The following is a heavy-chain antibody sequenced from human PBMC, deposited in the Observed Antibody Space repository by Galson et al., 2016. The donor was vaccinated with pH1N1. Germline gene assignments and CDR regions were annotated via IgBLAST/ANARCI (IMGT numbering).Heavy chain of an antibody. CDR3: ARDPGVFDI. CDR1: GYTFINYA. CDR2: ISADDGHT. J-gene: IGHJ3*02. Sequence: SVKVSCKASGYTFINYAIAWVRQAPGQGPEWMGWISADDGHTDYAQNFQGRVAMTIDTSTSTANMELRSLGSDDTAVYYCARDPGVFDIWGQGTRVTVSS. V-gene: IGHV1-18*01.